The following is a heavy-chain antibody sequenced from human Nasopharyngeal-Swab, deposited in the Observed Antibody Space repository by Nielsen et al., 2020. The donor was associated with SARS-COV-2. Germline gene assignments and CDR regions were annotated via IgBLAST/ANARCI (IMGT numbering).Heavy chain of an antibody. V-gene: IGHV2-5*02. CDR1: GFSLSTSGVG. CDR3: AHRGIAVASGWFDP. CDR2: IYWDDDK. J-gene: IGHJ5*02. Sequence: SGPTLVKPTQTLTLTCTFSGFSLSTSGVGVGWIRQPPGKALEWLALIYWDDDKRYSPSLKRRLTITKDTSKNQVVLTMTNMDPVDTATYYCAHRGIAVASGWFDPWGQGTLVTVSS. D-gene: IGHD6-19*01.